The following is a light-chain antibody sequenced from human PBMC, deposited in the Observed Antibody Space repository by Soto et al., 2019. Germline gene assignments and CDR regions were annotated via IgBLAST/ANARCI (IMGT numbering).Light chain of an antibody. J-gene: IGKJ1*01. CDR3: QQLNSYPPE. CDR2: AAT. CDR1: QTINRY. V-gene: IGKV1-9*01. Sequence: QLTQSPSSLSASIGDRVNITCRATQTINRYVAWYQQKPGAAPKLLIYAATTLQSGVPSRFSGGASGTEFPLTISSLQSDDFATYYCQQLNSYPPEFGQGTKVEIK.